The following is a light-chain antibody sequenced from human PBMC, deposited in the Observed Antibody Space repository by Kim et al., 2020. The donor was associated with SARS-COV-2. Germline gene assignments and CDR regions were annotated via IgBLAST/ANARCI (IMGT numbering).Light chain of an antibody. Sequence: QSVTISCTGTSSAVGAYNYVSWYQQHPGKAPKLMIYEVSKRPSGVPDRFSGSKSGNTASLTVSGLQAEDEADYYCSSYAGSNNYLVFGGGTQLTVL. J-gene: IGLJ2*01. CDR3: SSYAGSNNYLV. CDR1: SSAVGAYNY. CDR2: EVS. V-gene: IGLV2-8*01.